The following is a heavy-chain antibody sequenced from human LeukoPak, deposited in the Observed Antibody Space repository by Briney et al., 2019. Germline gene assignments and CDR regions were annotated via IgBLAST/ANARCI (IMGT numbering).Heavy chain of an antibody. CDR1: GFTFSSYA. D-gene: IGHD4-11*01. CDR2: ISYDGSNK. V-gene: IGHV3-30-3*01. J-gene: IGHJ6*02. Sequence: GGSLRLSCAASGFTFSSYAMHWVRQAPGKGLEWVAVISYDGSNKYYADSVKGRFTISRDNSKNTLYLQMNSLRAEDTAVYYCERDLLDSNPLGYYYYGMDVWGQGTTVTVSS. CDR3: ERDLLDSNPLGYYYYGMDV.